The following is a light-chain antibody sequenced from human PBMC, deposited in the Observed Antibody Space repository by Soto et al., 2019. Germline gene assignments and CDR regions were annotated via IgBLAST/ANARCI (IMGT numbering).Light chain of an antibody. CDR2: AVT. Sequence: QSALTQPASVSGSPGQTITIPCTGTSSDVSRYNYVSWYQQHPGKAPKLMIYAVTNRPSGVSNRFSGSKSGSTASLTISGRQAEDEADYYCSSYTTSSTWVFGGGTKLTVL. CDR3: SSYTTSSTWV. J-gene: IGLJ3*02. V-gene: IGLV2-14*01. CDR1: SSDVSRYNY.